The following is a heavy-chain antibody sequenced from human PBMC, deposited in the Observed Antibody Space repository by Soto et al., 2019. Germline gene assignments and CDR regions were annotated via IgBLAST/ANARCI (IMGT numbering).Heavy chain of an antibody. V-gene: IGHV1-69*01. CDR3: ARPLKYSSSFGSYYYGMDV. Sequence: QVQLVQSGAEVKKPGSSVKVSCKASGGTFSSYAISWVRQAPGQGLEWMGGIIPIFGTANYAQKFQGRVTITADESTSTAYMELSSLRSEDTAVYYCARPLKYSSSFGSYYYGMDVWGQGTTVTVSS. CDR2: IIPIFGTA. J-gene: IGHJ6*02. D-gene: IGHD6-6*01. CDR1: GGTFSSYA.